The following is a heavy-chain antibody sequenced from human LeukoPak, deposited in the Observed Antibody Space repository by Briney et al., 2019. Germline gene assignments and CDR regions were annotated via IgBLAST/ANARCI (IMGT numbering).Heavy chain of an antibody. V-gene: IGHV3-33*01. D-gene: IGHD3-10*01. J-gene: IGHJ5*02. CDR3: ARDRTGVSRGGSNWFDP. CDR1: GFTFSSYG. CDR2: IWYDGSNK. Sequence: GRSLRLSCAASGFTFSSYGMHWVRQAPGKGLEWVAVIWYDGSNKYYADSVKGRFTISRDNSKNTLYLQMNSLRAEDTAVYYCARDRTGVSRGGSNWFDPWGQGTLVTVSS.